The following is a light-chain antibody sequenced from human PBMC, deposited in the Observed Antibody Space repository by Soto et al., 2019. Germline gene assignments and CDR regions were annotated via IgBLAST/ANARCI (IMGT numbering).Light chain of an antibody. Sequence: ILVSQSPSSLSASVGDRVTITCRASQDLDKWLAWYQQKPGKAPSLLIYKSSTLRQWVPSRFSGFGSGTEYILTITDLQPDDFATYYCQQYSSYWTFGQGTVVEMK. J-gene: IGKJ1*01. V-gene: IGKV1-5*01. CDR3: QQYSSYWT. CDR1: QDLDKW. CDR2: KSS.